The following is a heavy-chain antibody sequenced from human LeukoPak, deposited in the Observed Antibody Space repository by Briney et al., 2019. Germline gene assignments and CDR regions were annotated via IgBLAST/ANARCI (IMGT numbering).Heavy chain of an antibody. J-gene: IGHJ4*02. Sequence: SETLSLTCTVSGGSISSYYWSWIRQPPGKGLEWIGYIYYSGSTNYNPSLKSRVTISVDTSKNQFSLELSSVTAADTAVYYCARHGAGYSSSWYSYWGQGTLVTVSS. CDR2: IYYSGST. V-gene: IGHV4-59*08. CDR3: ARHGAGYSSSWYSY. D-gene: IGHD6-13*01. CDR1: GGSISSYY.